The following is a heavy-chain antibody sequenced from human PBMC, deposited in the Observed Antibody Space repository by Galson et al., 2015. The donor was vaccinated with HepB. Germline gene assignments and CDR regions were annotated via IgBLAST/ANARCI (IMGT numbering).Heavy chain of an antibody. Sequence: LSLTCAVYGGSFSGYYWSWIRQPPGKGLEWIGEINHSGSTNYNPSLKSRVTISVDTSKNQFSLKLSSVTAADTAVYYCATLVRAFTMVRALRTNDAFDIWGQGTMVTVSS. CDR1: GGSFSGYY. D-gene: IGHD3-10*01. CDR3: ATLVRAFTMVRALRTNDAFDI. V-gene: IGHV4-34*01. CDR2: INHSGST. J-gene: IGHJ3*02.